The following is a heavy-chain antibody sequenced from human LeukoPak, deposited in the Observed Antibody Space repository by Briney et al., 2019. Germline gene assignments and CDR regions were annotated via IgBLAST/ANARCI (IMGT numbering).Heavy chain of an antibody. CDR2: MNPNSGNT. Sequence: ASVKVSCKASGYTFTSYDINWVRQATGQGLEWMGWMNPNSGNTGYAQKFQGRVTITRNTSISTAYMELSSLRSEDTAVYYCARAQIGYCSSTSCSPWGQGTLVTVSS. CDR3: ARAQIGYCSSTSCSP. CDR1: GYTFTSYD. V-gene: IGHV1-8*03. J-gene: IGHJ5*02. D-gene: IGHD2-2*01.